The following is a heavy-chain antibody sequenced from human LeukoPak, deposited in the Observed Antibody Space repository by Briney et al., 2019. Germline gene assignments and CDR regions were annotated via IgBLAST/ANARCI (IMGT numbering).Heavy chain of an antibody. V-gene: IGHV3-11*04. D-gene: IGHD2-15*01. J-gene: IGHJ3*02. CDR3: ARDPAVVVVAGWAFDI. Sequence: EGSLRLSCAASGFTFSDYYMSWIRQAPGKGLEWVSYISSSGSTIYYADSVKGRFTISRDNAKNSLYLQMDSLRAEDTAVYYCARDPAVVVVAGWAFDIWGQGTMVTVSS. CDR1: GFTFSDYY. CDR2: ISSSGSTI.